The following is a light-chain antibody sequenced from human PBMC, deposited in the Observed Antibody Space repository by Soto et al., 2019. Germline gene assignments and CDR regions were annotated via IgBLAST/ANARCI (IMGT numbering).Light chain of an antibody. Sequence: DIVLPQSPGPLSLSPGERATLSCRASQSVTNNYLAWYQRKPGQAPRLLIDGASSRATGVPDRFSGTGSGTDFTLTTSRLEPEDFAVFYCQQYGNSPITFGQGAR. J-gene: IGKJ5*01. CDR2: GAS. CDR3: QQYGNSPIT. CDR1: QSVTNNY. V-gene: IGKV3-20*01.